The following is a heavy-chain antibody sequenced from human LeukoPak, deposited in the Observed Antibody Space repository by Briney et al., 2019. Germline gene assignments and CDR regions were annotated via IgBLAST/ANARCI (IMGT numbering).Heavy chain of an antibody. V-gene: IGHV4-59*08. CDR1: GGSISDYY. CDR2: IFSSGTT. CDR3: VRHYCSSTRCYSFSD. D-gene: IGHD2-2*01. J-gene: IGHJ4*02. Sequence: PSETLSLTCSVSGGSISDYYWSWIRQSPGKELEWIGYIFSSGTTNYNLSLKSRVTISVDTSKNQFSLKLSSVTAADTAIYYCVRHYCSSTRCYSFSDGGQGTLVTVSS.